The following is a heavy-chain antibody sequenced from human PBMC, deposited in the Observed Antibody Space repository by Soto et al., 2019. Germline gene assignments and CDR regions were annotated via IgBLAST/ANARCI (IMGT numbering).Heavy chain of an antibody. D-gene: IGHD3-22*01. CDR2: ISYDGSNK. J-gene: IGHJ4*02. V-gene: IGHV3-30-3*01. Sequence: GGSLRLSCAASGFTFSSYAMHWVRQAPGKGLEWVAVISYDGSNKYYADSVKGRFTISRDNSKNTLYLQMNSLRAEDTAVYYCARGDYYDSSGGYFGYWGQGTLVTVSS. CDR1: GFTFSSYA. CDR3: ARGDYYDSSGGYFGY.